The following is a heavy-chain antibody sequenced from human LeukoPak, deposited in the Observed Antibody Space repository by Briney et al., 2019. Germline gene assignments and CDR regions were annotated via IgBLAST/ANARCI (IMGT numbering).Heavy chain of an antibody. CDR2: INHSGST. V-gene: IGHV4-34*01. Sequence: SETLSLTCAVYGGTFSGYYWSWIRQPPGKGLEWIGEINHSGSTNYNLSLKRRVTISVDTSKCQFSLKLRYVTAAETAVYYCARGRNPTAMFDYWGQRTLVTVSS. J-gene: IGHJ4*02. CDR3: ARGRNPTAMFDY. CDR1: GGTFSGYY. D-gene: IGHD5-18*01.